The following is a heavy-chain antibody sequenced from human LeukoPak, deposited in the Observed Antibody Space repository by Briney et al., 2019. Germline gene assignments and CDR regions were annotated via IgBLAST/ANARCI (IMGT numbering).Heavy chain of an antibody. D-gene: IGHD3-22*01. J-gene: IGHJ4*02. CDR2: IYYSGST. CDR1: GGSISSYY. V-gene: IGHV4-59*01. Sequence: SETLSLTCTVSGGSISSYYWSWIRQPPGKGLEWIGYIYYSGSTNYNPSLKSRVTISVDTSKNQFSLKLSSVTAADTAVYYCARAPYYYDSSGPLYYFDYWGQGTLVTVSS. CDR3: ARAPYYYDSSGPLYYFDY.